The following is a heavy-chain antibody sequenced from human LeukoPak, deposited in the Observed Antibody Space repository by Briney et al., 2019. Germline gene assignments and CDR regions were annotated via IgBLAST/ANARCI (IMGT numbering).Heavy chain of an antibody. CDR2: INPNSGGT. D-gene: IGHD6-19*01. Sequence: AASVKVSCKASGYTFTGYYMHWVRQAPGQGLEWMGWINPNSGGTNYAQKFQGRVTMTRDTSISTAYMELSRLRSDDTAAYYCARGSSGWYVWFDPWGQGTLVTVSS. V-gene: IGHV1-2*02. CDR1: GYTFTGYY. CDR3: ARGSSGWYVWFDP. J-gene: IGHJ5*02.